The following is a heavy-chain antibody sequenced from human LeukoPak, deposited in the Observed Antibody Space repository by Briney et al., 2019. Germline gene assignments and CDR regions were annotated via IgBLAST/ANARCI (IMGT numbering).Heavy chain of an antibody. CDR1: GGSITSDNYY. D-gene: IGHD3-3*01. CDR3: AKTGNFWSAYFDY. Sequence: SETLSLTCGVSGGSITSDNYYWSWIRQPPGKGLERIGYILHSGSSYYNPSLNSRVTISIDTSKNQFSLKLNSVTAADTAVYYCAKTGNFWSAYFDYWGQVTLVTVSS. J-gene: IGHJ4*02. V-gene: IGHV4-30-2*01. CDR2: ILHSGSS.